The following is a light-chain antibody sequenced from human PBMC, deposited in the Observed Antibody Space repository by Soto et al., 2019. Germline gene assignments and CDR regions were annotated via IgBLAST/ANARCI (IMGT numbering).Light chain of an antibody. J-gene: IGLJ1*01. CDR1: RTDIGDSNF. CDR2: EVN. CDR3: ASFRSGTILV. Sequence: QSALTQPASVSGSPGQSVTISCTGPRTDIGDSNFISWYQQSPGKAPRLLIYEVNNRPSGVSRRFSGSKADNTASLTISGLLEDDEADYFCASFRSGTILVFGSGTKLTVL. V-gene: IGLV2-14*01.